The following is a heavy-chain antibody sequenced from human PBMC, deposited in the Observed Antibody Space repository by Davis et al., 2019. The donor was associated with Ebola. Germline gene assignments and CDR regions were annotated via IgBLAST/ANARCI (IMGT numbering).Heavy chain of an antibody. J-gene: IGHJ4*02. V-gene: IGHV4-34*01. Sequence: SQTLSLTCAVYGGSFSGYYWSWIRQPPGKGLEWIGEINHSGSTNYNPSLKSRVTMSVDTSKNQFSLKLSSVTAADTAVYYCARVSRWLQLDYWGQGTLVTVSS. CDR3: ARVSRWLQLDY. CDR1: GGSFSGYY. D-gene: IGHD5-24*01. CDR2: INHSGST.